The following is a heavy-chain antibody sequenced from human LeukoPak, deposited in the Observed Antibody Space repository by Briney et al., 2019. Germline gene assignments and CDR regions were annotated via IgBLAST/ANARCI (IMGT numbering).Heavy chain of an antibody. CDR3: AKTGGSGSYYDGHFDY. CDR2: INSDGSRT. J-gene: IGHJ4*02. D-gene: IGHD3-10*01. CDR1: GFTFSRYW. Sequence: GGSLRLSCEASGFTFSRYWMHWVRQAPGKGLVWVSRINSDGSRTTYADSVRGRFTISRDNAKNALYLQMNSLRAEDTAVYYCAKTGGSGSYYDGHFDYWGQGTLVTVSS. V-gene: IGHV3-74*01.